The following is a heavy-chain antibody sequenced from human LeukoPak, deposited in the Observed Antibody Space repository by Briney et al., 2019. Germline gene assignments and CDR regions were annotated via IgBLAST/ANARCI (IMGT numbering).Heavy chain of an antibody. Sequence: PGGSLRPSCAASGFTFSDYYMSWIPQAPGKGLEWVSYISSSGSTIYYADSVKGRFTISRDNAKNSLYLQMNSLRAEDTAVYYCASLCGGSCYRGYYFDYWGQGTLVTVSS. CDR2: ISSSGSTI. CDR3: ASLCGGSCYRGYYFDY. D-gene: IGHD2-15*01. V-gene: IGHV3-11*01. J-gene: IGHJ4*02. CDR1: GFTFSDYY.